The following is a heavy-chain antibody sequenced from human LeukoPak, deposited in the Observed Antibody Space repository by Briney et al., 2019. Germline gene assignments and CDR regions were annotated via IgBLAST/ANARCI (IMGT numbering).Heavy chain of an antibody. D-gene: IGHD5-12*01. Sequence: KPSETLSLTCTVSGGSISSYYWSWIRQPPGKGLEWIGYIYYSGSTNYNPSLKSRVTISVDTSKNQFSLKLSSVTAADTAVYYCARGLVDIVATIPRMYYFDYWGQGTLVTVSS. CDR2: IYYSGST. CDR1: GGSISSYY. V-gene: IGHV4-59*08. CDR3: ARGLVDIVATIPRMYYFDY. J-gene: IGHJ4*02.